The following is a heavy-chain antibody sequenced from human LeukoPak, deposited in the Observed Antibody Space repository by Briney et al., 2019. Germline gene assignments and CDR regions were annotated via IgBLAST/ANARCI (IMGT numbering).Heavy chain of an antibody. CDR3: ARGAIVATTKYYYYGMDV. D-gene: IGHD5-12*01. CDR1: GVSLSGYY. Sequence: SETLSLTCAVYGVSLSGYYWSWIRQPPGKGLEWIGEINHSGSTNYNPSLKSRVTISVDTSKNQFSLKLSSVTAADTAVYYCARGAIVATTKYYYYGMDVWGQGTTVTVSS. CDR2: INHSGST. J-gene: IGHJ6*02. V-gene: IGHV4-34*01.